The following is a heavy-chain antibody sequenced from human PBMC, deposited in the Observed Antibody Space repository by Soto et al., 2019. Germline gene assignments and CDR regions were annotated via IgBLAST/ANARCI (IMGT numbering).Heavy chain of an antibody. CDR1: GGSISSFY. Sequence: SETLSLTCAVSGGSISSFYWGWVRQPPGKGLEWIGYIYYSGITNYNPSLKSRVSISLDTSKNQLSLRLTSVTAADTAVYYCARDFVDIVATILAYFDYWGQGTLVTVS. CDR3: ARDFVDIVATILAYFDY. J-gene: IGHJ4*02. V-gene: IGHV4-59*01. D-gene: IGHD5-12*01. CDR2: IYYSGIT.